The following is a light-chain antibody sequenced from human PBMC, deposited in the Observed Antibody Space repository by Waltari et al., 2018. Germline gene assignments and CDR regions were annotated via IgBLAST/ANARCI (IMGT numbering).Light chain of an antibody. V-gene: IGKV2-28*01. J-gene: IGKJ1*01. CDR1: QSLLHSNGYNY. CDR3: MQPLQTPWT. Sequence: IVMTQSPLSLPVIPGEPASIPCRSSQSLLHSNGYNYLDWYLQKPGQSPQLLIYLGSDRASGVPDRFSGSGSGTDFTLKISRVEADDVGVYYCMQPLQTPWTFGQGTKVEIK. CDR2: LGS.